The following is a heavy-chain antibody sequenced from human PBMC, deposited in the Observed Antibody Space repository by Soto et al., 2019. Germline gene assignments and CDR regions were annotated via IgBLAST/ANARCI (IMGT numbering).Heavy chain of an antibody. Sequence: SETLSLTCTVSGGSTSSDNYWSWIRQPPGKGLEWIGHIHYSGNTDYNPSLKSRLAISIDTSKNQFSLKLSSVTAADTAVYFCAREGGESSDGLYYFDSWGQGSLVTVSS. CDR3: AREGGESSDGLYYFDS. CDR1: GGSTSSDNY. CDR2: IHYSGNT. V-gene: IGHV4-30-4*01. J-gene: IGHJ4*02. D-gene: IGHD3-16*01.